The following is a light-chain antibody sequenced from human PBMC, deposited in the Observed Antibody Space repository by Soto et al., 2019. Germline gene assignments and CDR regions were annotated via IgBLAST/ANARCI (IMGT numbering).Light chain of an antibody. CDR1: QSITRW. J-gene: IGKJ5*01. CDR2: DVS. Sequence: FHMTQSXSTLSASPRAXXXXXXXASQSITRWLAWYQQKXGKAPKLLIFDVSXLESGVPSRFSGSGSGTEFTLTISSLQPEDFATYYCQQSSNTPITFGQGTRLEIK. V-gene: IGKV1-5*01. CDR3: QQSSNTPIT.